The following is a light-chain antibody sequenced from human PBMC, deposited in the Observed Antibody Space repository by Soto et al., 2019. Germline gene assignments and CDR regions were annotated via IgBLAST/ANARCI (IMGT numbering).Light chain of an antibody. V-gene: IGKV2-28*01. CDR2: LGS. CDR1: QSLLHSNGYNY. J-gene: IGKJ1*01. Sequence: DIVVTQSPLTLPVTPGETASIACRSIQSLLHSNGYNYLDWYLQKPGQYPQILIYLGSSRASGVPDRFSGSGSGTDYKLKISRVEAEDVGVYDCMQALQTPWTFGQGTKVDIK. CDR3: MQALQTPWT.